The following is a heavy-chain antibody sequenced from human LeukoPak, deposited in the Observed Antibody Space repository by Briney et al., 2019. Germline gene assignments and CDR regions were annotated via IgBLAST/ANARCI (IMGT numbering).Heavy chain of an antibody. CDR2: IFYTGNT. V-gene: IGHV4-39*07. Sequence: PSETLSLTCTVSGGSVDTSDYYWGWIRQSPGKGPEWIGDIFYTGNTNYNPSLRGRVTISIDTSKNLFSLRLTSVTAADTAVYYCSRIFDSWGREPWSPSPQ. CDR3: SRIFDS. J-gene: IGHJ4*02. CDR1: GGSVDTSDYY.